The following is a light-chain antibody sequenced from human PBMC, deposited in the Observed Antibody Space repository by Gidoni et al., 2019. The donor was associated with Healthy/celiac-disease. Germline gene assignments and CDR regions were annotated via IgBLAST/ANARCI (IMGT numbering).Light chain of an antibody. Sequence: SYVLTQPPSVSVAPGKTARITCGGNNIGSKSVHWYQQKPGQAPVLVIYDYSDRPSGIPARFSGSNSVNTATLTISSVEAGDEADYYCQVWDSSSDHVVFGGGTKLTVL. V-gene: IGLV3-21*04. CDR3: QVWDSSSDHVV. CDR1: NIGSKS. CDR2: DYS. J-gene: IGLJ2*01.